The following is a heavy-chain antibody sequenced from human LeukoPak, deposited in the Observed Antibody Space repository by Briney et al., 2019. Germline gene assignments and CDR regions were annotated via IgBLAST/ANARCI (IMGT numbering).Heavy chain of an antibody. Sequence: SQTLSLTCAISGDSVSSNSAAWNWIRQSPSGGLEWLGRTYYRSKWYNDYAVSVKSRITINPDTSKNQFSLQLNSVTPEDTAVYYCARDRSKIHNKQPQYNWFDPWGQGTLVTVSS. CDR2: TYYRSKWYN. J-gene: IGHJ5*02. CDR1: GDSVSSNSAA. V-gene: IGHV6-1*01. D-gene: IGHD1/OR15-1a*01. CDR3: ARDRSKIHNKQPQYNWFDP.